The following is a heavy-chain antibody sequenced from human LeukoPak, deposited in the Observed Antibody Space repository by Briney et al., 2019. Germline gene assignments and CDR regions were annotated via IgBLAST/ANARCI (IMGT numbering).Heavy chain of an antibody. Sequence: GASVRVSCKASGYTFTSYGISWVRQAPGQGLEWMGWISAYNGNTNYAQKLQGRVTMTTDTSTSTAYMELSSLRSEDTAVYYCARGSSYDFWSGPYYFDYWGQGTLVTVSS. CDR1: GYTFTSYG. CDR3: ARGSSYDFWSGPYYFDY. CDR2: ISAYNGNT. V-gene: IGHV1-18*01. D-gene: IGHD3-3*01. J-gene: IGHJ4*02.